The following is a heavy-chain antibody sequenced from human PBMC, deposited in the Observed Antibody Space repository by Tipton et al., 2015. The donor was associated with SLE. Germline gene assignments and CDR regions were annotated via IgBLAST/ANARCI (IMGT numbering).Heavy chain of an antibody. Sequence: RSLRLSCAASGFTFDDYAMHWVRQAPGKGLEWVSGISWNSGSIGYADSVKGRFTISRDNAKNSLYLQMNSLRAEDTALYYCAKDNDYGGNSGYFDYWGQGTLVTVSS. V-gene: IGHV3-9*01. CDR2: ISWNSGSI. D-gene: IGHD4-23*01. CDR3: AKDNDYGGNSGYFDY. CDR1: GFTFDDYA. J-gene: IGHJ4*02.